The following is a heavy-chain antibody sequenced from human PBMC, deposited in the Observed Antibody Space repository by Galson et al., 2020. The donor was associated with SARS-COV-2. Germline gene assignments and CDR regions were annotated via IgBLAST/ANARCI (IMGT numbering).Heavy chain of an antibody. V-gene: IGHV3-11*06. J-gene: IGHJ1*01. D-gene: IGHD2-8*02. Sequence: GESLKISCAASGFSFSTYAMSWVRQAPGKGLEWVSYISSSSSYTNYADSVKGRFTISRDNAKNSLYLQMNSLRAEDTALYFCARNGRDCSGGICYGAEYFQYWGQGNPVTVS. CDR1: GFSFSTYA. CDR2: ISSSSSYT. CDR3: ARNGRDCSGGICYGAEYFQY.